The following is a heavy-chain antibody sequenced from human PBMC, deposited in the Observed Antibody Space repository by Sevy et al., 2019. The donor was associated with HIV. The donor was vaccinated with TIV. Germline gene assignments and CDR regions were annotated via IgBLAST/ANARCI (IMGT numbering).Heavy chain of an antibody. D-gene: IGHD3-22*01. CDR2: IYPGDSDT. J-gene: IGHJ6*02. CDR1: GYSFTSYW. CDR3: ATPIYDSSGYYRYGMDV. Sequence: GESLKISCKGSGYSFTSYWIGWVRQMPGKGLEWMGIIYPGDSDTRYSPSFQGQVTISADNSISTAYLQWSSLKTSDTAMYYCATPIYDSSGYYRYGMDVWGQGTTVTVSS. V-gene: IGHV5-51*01.